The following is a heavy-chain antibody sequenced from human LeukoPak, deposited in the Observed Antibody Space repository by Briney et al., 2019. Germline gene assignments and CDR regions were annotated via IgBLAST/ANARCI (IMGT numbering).Heavy chain of an antibody. V-gene: IGHV1-2*02. Sequence: ASVKVSCKASGYTCVDYYMYWVRQAPGQGFEWIGWLNPRSGATKYAQKFQARVTMTRDTSTSTGYMELTRLTSDDTAVYYCARDHRLGRTGYDMPADWGQGTRVIVSS. CDR2: LNPRSGAT. CDR1: GYTCVDYY. J-gene: IGHJ4*02. CDR3: ARDHRLGRTGYDMPAD. D-gene: IGHD5-12*01.